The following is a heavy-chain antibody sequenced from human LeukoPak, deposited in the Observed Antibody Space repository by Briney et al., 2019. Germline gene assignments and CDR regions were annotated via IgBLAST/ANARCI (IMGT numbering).Heavy chain of an antibody. V-gene: IGHV4-59*10. Sequence: PSETLSLTCAVYGGSFSGYYWSWIRQPAGKGLEWIGRIYTSGSTNYNPSLKSRVTMSVDTSKNQFSLKLSSVTAADTAVYYCARVEDTMIVVDWGQGTMVTVSS. CDR3: ARVEDTMIVVD. D-gene: IGHD3-22*01. CDR2: IYTSGST. CDR1: GGSFSGYY. J-gene: IGHJ3*01.